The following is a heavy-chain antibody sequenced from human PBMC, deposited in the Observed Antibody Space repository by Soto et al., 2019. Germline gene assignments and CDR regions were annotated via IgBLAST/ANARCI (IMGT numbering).Heavy chain of an antibody. Sequence: LSLTCTVSGGSIISDYWSWIRQPPGKGLEWIGYISYSGSTNYNPSLKSLVTISVDTSKNQFSLKLFSVTAADTAVYYCARVLSGSSLFDYWGQGTLVTVSS. D-gene: IGHD1-26*01. CDR2: ISYSGST. J-gene: IGHJ4*02. V-gene: IGHV4-59*01. CDR3: ARVLSGSSLFDY. CDR1: GGSIISDY.